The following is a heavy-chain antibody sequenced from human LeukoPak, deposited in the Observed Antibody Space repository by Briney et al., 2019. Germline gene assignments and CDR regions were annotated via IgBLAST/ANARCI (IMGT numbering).Heavy chain of an antibody. CDR1: GFTFSRYG. J-gene: IGHJ4*02. Sequence: PGGSLRLSCAASGFTFSRYGMSWVRQAPGKGLEWVSVISTGGEVTYYADSVKGRFTISRDDSKNTLYLQMNSLRAEDTAVYYCVKDLGRYRNNCFDYWGQGTLVTVSS. V-gene: IGHV3-23*01. CDR3: VKDLGRYRNNCFDY. D-gene: IGHD1-26*01. CDR2: ISTGGEVT.